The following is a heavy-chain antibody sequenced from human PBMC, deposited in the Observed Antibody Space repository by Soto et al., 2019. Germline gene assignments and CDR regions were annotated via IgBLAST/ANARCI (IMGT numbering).Heavy chain of an antibody. Sequence: PVGSLRLSCAASGFTVGNSYMTWLRQAPGKGLEWVSVIYSGGTTYYADSVKGRFTISRDSSKNTLYLQMNSLRAEDTAVYYCARGGGNYNWFDPWGQGDLVTVSS. V-gene: IGHV3-53*01. CDR3: ARGGGNYNWFDP. CDR2: IYSGGTT. CDR1: GFTVGNSY. J-gene: IGHJ5*02. D-gene: IGHD2-21*02.